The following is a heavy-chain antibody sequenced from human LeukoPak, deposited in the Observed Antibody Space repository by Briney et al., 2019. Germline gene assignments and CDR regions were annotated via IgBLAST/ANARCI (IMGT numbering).Heavy chain of an antibody. CDR2: IYYSGST. J-gene: IGHJ4*02. CDR1: GGSISSYY. Sequence: SETLSLTCTVSGGSISSYYWSWIRQPPGKGLEWIGYIYYSGSTNYNPSLKSRVTISVDTSKNQFSLKLSSVTAVDTAVYYCARRVSSIAAAGTRRAYFDYWGQGTLVTVSS. V-gene: IGHV4-59*08. CDR3: ARRVSSIAAAGTRRAYFDY. D-gene: IGHD6-13*01.